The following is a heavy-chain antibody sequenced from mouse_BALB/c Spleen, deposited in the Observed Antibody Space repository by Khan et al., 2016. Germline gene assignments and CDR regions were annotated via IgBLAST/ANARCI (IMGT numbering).Heavy chain of an antibody. CDR3: TRGESTMIRGFAY. V-gene: IGHV1-69*02. Sequence: QVQLQQSGAELVRPGASVKLSCKASGYTFTNYWINWMKQRPGQGLEWLGNIYPSDSYTNYNQKFKDRATLTVDKSSSTAYMQLSSPTSEDSAIYYCTRGESTMIRGFAYWGQGTLVTVSA. D-gene: IGHD2-4*01. CDR2: IYPSDSYT. J-gene: IGHJ3*01. CDR1: GYTFTNYW.